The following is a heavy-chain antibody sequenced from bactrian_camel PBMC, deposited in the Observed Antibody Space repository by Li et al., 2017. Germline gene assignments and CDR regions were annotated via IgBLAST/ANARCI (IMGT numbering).Heavy chain of an antibody. D-gene: IGHD5*01. J-gene: IGHJ4*01. V-gene: IGHV3S31*01. Sequence: VQLVESGGGSVQAGGSLKLSCEASGYDGSGLCMAWFRQAPGKAREGVATIDRDGNTLYTESVKGRFTISIDNAKSTLYLQMNNLRADDTAMYYCAIGLFADFGLGRGTQVTVS. CDR2: IDRDGNT. CDR1: GYDGSGLC.